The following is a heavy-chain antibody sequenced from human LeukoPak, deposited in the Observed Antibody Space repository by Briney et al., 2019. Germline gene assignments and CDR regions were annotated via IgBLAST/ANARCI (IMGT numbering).Heavy chain of an antibody. V-gene: IGHV3-23*01. CDR1: GFTFSSYA. J-gene: IGHJ4*02. Sequence: GGSLRLSCAASGFTFSSYAMSWVRQAPGRGREWGSAISGSGGSTDYADSVKGRFTISRDNAKSSLYLQMNRLKAEDTAVYYWAGGYYWGYWGQGTLVTVSS. D-gene: IGHD2-15*01. CDR3: AGGYYWGY. CDR2: ISGSGGST.